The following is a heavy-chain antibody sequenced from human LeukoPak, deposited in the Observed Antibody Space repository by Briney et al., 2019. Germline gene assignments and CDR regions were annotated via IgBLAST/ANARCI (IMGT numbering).Heavy chain of an antibody. CDR3: ARERKADYYYYGMDV. CDR2: ISYDGSNK. Sequence: GRSLRLSRAASGFTFSSYAMHWVRQAPGKGLEWVAVISYDGSNKYYADSVKGRFTISRDNSKNTLYLQMNSLRAEDTAVYYCARERKADYYYYGMDVWGQGTTVTVSS. CDR1: GFTFSSYA. V-gene: IGHV3-30-3*01. J-gene: IGHJ6*02.